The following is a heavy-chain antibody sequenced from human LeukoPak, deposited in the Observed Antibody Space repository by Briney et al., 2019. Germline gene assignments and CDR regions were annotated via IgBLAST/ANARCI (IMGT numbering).Heavy chain of an antibody. CDR1: GFTFDDYG. D-gene: IGHD3-10*01. CDR3: AREGGGITMVRGVYFDY. CDR2: IDWNGGST. V-gene: IGHV3-20*04. Sequence: GGSLRLSCAASGFTFDDYGMSWVRQAPGKGLEWVSGIDWNGGSTGYADSVKGRFTISRDNAKNSLYLQMNSLRAEDTALYYCAREGGGITMVRGVYFDYWGQGTLVTVSS. J-gene: IGHJ4*02.